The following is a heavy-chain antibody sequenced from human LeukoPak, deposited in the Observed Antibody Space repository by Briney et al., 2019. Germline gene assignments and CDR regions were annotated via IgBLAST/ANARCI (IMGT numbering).Heavy chain of an antibody. CDR2: ISYDGSNK. D-gene: IGHD3-22*01. CDR1: GFTFSSYA. V-gene: IGHV3-30-3*01. Sequence: GGSLRLSCAAPGFTFSSYAMHWVRQAPGKGLEWVAVISYDGSNKYYADSVKGRFTISRDNSKNTLYLQMNSLRAEDTAVYYCARDPSSGYYYYFDYWGQGTLVTVSS. CDR3: ARDPSSGYYYYFDY. J-gene: IGHJ4*02.